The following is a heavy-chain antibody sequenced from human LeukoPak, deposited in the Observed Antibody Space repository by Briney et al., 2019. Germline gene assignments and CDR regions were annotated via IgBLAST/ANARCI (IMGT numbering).Heavy chain of an antibody. CDR2: IIPIFGTA. D-gene: IGHD1-26*01. J-gene: IGHJ5*02. CDR3: ARGKVGAKVLSAWFDP. CDR1: GGTFSSYA. Sequence: ASVKVSCKASGGTFSSYAISWVRQAPGQGLEWMGGIIPIFGTANYAQKFQGRVTITADESTSTAYMELSSLRSEDTAVYYCARGKVGAKVLSAWFDPWGQGTLVTVSS. V-gene: IGHV1-69*13.